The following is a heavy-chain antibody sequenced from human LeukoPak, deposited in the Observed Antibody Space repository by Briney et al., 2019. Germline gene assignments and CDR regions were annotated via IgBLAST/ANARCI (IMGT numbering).Heavy chain of an antibody. CDR2: ISSSGSYI. V-gene: IGHV3-21*01. Sequence: GGSLRLSCAASRFTFSSYSMNWVRQAPGKGLEWVSSISSSGSYIYYADSVKGRFTISSDNAKNSLYLQMNSLRAEDTAVYYCARDRFVGKYGSGSYPFDYWGQGTLVTVSS. D-gene: IGHD3-10*01. J-gene: IGHJ4*02. CDR1: RFTFSSYS. CDR3: ARDRFVGKYGSGSYPFDY.